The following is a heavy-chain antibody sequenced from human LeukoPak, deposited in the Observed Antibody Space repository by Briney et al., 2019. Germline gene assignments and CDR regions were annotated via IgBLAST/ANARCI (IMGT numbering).Heavy chain of an antibody. V-gene: IGHV3-21*01. Sequence: GGSLRLSCAASGFTFSSYGMHWVRQAPGKGLEWVSSISSSSSYIYYADSVKGRFTISRDNAKNSLYLQMNSLRAEDTAVYYCAREGLTRGYADYWGQGTLVTVSS. CDR3: AREGLTRGYADY. J-gene: IGHJ4*02. CDR1: GFTFSSYG. D-gene: IGHD3-22*01. CDR2: ISSSSSYI.